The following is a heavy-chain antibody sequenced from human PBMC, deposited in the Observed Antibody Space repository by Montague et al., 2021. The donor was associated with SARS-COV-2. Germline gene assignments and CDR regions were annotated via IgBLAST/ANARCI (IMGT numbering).Heavy chain of an antibody. J-gene: IGHJ4*02. D-gene: IGHD3-9*01. Sequence: SLRLSCAASGFTLSSYSMNWVRQAPGKGLEWVSSISSSSSYMYYTDSVKGRFTISRDNAKNSLYLQMNSLGAEDTAVYYCARDHFPDILTGYYLYWGQGTLVTVS. CDR3: ARDHFPDILTGYYLY. CDR1: GFTLSSYS. V-gene: IGHV3-21*01. CDR2: ISSSSSYM.